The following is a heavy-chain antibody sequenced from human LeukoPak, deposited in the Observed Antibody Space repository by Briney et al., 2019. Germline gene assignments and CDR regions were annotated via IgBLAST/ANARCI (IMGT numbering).Heavy chain of an antibody. CDR1: GGSLSPYY. V-gene: IGHV4-34*01. J-gene: IGHJ4*02. CDR3: ATLGGLYYESHGYPDFDH. Sequence: SETLSLTCSVSGGSLSPYYWSWIRQPPGGGLEWLGEINQSGSTDYNPSLKSRVTISVEKFKNQFSLEVTSVTAADTAIYYCATLGGLYYESHGYPDFDHWGQGTLVTVSS. CDR2: INQSGST. D-gene: IGHD3-22*01.